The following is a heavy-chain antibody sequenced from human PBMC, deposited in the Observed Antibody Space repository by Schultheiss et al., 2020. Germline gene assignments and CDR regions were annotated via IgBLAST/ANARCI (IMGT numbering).Heavy chain of an antibody. CDR3: VRVRLCGGGSCPQSRVIDC. Sequence: GESLKISCAASGFTFSSYAMHWVRQAPGKGLEWVAVISYDGSNKYYADSVKGRFTISRDDSENSLYLQMNSLKTEDTAVYYCVRVRLCGGGSCPQSRVIDCWRGGTLGSDYS. CDR2: ISYDGSNK. D-gene: IGHD2-15*01. V-gene: IGHV3-30-3*01. CDR1: GFTFSSYA. J-gene: IGHJ4*02.